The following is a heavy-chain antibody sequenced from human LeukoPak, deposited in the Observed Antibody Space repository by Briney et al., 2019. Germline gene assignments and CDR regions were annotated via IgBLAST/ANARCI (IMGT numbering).Heavy chain of an antibody. CDR3: ARDIVVVPAAPYGMDV. J-gene: IGHJ6*04. CDR2: INAGNGNT. Sequence: ASVKVSCKASGYTFTSYAMHWVRQAPGQRLEWMGWINAGNGNTKYSQKFQGRVTITRDTSASTAYMELSSLRSEDTAVYYCARDIVVVPAAPYGMDVWGKGITVTVSS. CDR1: GYTFTSYA. D-gene: IGHD2-2*01. V-gene: IGHV1-3*01.